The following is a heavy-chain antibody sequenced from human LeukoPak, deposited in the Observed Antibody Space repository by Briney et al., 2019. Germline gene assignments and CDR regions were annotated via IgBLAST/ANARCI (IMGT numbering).Heavy chain of an antibody. CDR3: ARVGYGGNPSYWYFDL. CDR1: GYSISSGYY. V-gene: IGHV4-38-2*02. D-gene: IGHD4-23*01. CDR2: IYHSGST. J-gene: IGHJ2*01. Sequence: PSETLSLTCTVSGYSISSGYYWGWIRQPPGKGLERIGSIYHSGSTYYNPSLKSRVTISVDTSKNQFSLKLSSVTAADTAVYYCARVGYGGNPSYWYFDLWGRGTLVTVSS.